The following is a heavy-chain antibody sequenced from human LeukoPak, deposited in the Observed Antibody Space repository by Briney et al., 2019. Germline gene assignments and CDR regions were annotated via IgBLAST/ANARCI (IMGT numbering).Heavy chain of an antibody. Sequence: GGSLRLSCATSGFTISSYAMSWVRQAPGKGLEWVAVISYDGSNKYYADSVKGRFTISRVNSKNTLYLQMNSLRAEDTAVYYCARGARYCSGGSCYPKGPWGQGTLVTVSS. CDR2: ISYDGSNK. CDR1: GFTISSYA. V-gene: IGHV3-30-3*01. D-gene: IGHD2-15*01. J-gene: IGHJ5*02. CDR3: ARGARYCSGGSCYPKGP.